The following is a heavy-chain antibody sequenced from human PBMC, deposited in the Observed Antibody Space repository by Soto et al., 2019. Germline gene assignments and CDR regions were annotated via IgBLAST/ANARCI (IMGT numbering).Heavy chain of an antibody. CDR3: ARDPFTGYSSGWYSSWFDP. CDR2: ISYDGSNK. V-gene: IGHV3-30-3*01. Sequence: GGSLRLSCAASGFTFSSYAMHWVRQAPGKGLEWVAVISYDGSNKYYADSVKGRFTISRDNSKNTLYLQMNSLRAEDTAVYYCARDPFTGYSSGWYSSWFDPWGQGTLVTVSS. J-gene: IGHJ5*02. D-gene: IGHD6-19*01. CDR1: GFTFSSYA.